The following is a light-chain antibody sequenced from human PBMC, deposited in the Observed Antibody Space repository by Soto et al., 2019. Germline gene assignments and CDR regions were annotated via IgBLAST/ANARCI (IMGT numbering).Light chain of an antibody. CDR3: QSYDSSNWV. V-gene: IGLV6-57*03. CDR2: EDN. CDR1: SGSIASNY. Sequence: NFMLTKPHSVSESPGKTVTISCTRSSGSIASNYVQWYQQRPGSAPTTVIYEDNQRPSGVPDRFSGSIDSSSNSASLTISGLKTEDEADYYCQSYDSSNWVFGGGTKVTVL. J-gene: IGLJ3*02.